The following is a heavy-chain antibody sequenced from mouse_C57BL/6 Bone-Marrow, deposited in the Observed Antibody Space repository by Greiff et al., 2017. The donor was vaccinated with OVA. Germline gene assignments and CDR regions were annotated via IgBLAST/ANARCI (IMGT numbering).Heavy chain of an antibody. CDR3: ARANDDSSYPFDY. D-gene: IGHD1-1*01. J-gene: IGHJ2*01. Sequence: EVKLMESVAELVRPGASVKLSCTASGFNITNSYMHWVKQRPEQGLEWIGRIYPANGNTKYAPKFQGKATITADTSSNTVYLQLSSLTSEDAAIDYCARANDDSSYPFDYWGQGTTLTVSS. V-gene: IGHV14-3*01. CDR2: IYPANGNT. CDR1: GFNITNSY.